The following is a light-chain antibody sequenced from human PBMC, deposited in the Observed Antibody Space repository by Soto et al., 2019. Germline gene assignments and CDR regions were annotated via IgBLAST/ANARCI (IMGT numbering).Light chain of an antibody. V-gene: IGKV4-1*01. CDR3: HQYYGTPT. Sequence: DIVMTQSPDSLAVSLGERATINCKSSQSILYTSTNNNYFNKNYLAWYQQKPGQPPKLLIYWASTRESGVPDRFSGSGSGKDFTLTISSLQAEDVDVHYCHQYYGTPTLGQGNKVE. CDR2: WAS. J-gene: IGKJ1*01. CDR1: QSILYTSTNNNYFNKNY.